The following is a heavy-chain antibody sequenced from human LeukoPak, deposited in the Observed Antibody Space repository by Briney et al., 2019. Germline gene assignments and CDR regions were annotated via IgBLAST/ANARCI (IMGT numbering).Heavy chain of an antibody. D-gene: IGHD3-10*01. CDR1: GGSMSSSSYY. Sequence: AETLSLTCTVSGGSMSSSSYYWGWIRQTPGKGLEWIGSIYYKGSTYYNPSLRSRVTISLDTSKNLLSLKLSSVTAADTAVYYCARHLGGSGSHDAFDIWGQGTMVTVSS. V-gene: IGHV4-39*07. CDR3: ARHLGGSGSHDAFDI. CDR2: IYYKGST. J-gene: IGHJ3*02.